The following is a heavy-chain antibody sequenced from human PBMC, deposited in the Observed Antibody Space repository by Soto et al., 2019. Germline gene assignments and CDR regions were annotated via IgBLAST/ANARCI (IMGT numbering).Heavy chain of an antibody. CDR1: GYTFTSYD. D-gene: IGHD2-2*02. V-gene: IGHV1-8*01. Sequence: QVQLVQSGAEVKKPGASVKVSCKASGYTFTSYDINWVRQATGQGLEWMGWMNPNSGNTGYAQKFQGRVTMTRNTSISTAYMELSSLRSEDTAVYYCARGRKFVLVPAAIHGMDVWGQGTTVTVSS. J-gene: IGHJ6*02. CDR2: MNPNSGNT. CDR3: ARGRKFVLVPAAIHGMDV.